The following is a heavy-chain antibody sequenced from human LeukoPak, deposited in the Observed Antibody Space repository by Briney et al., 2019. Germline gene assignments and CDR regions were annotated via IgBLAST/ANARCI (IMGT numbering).Heavy chain of an antibody. J-gene: IGHJ4*02. CDR2: ISGSGGST. CDR3: AKQGGYGIYDSSGYYYFDY. D-gene: IGHD3-22*01. CDR1: GFTFSSYA. V-gene: IGHV3-23*01. Sequence: PGGSLRLSCAASGFTFSSYAMSWVRQAPGKGLEWVSAISGSGGSTYYADSVKGRFTISRDNSKTTLYLQMNSLRAEDTAVYYCAKQGGYGIYDSSGYYYFDYWGQGTLVTVSS.